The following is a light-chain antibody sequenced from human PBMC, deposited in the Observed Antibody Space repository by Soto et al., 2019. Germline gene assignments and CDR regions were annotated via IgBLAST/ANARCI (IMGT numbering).Light chain of an antibody. V-gene: IGKV3-20*01. Sequence: DIVLTQSPGTLSLSPGERATLSCRASQTVSNNYLAWYQQRPGQAPRLLIYGASSRATGIPDRFVGSGSGTDFSLTIDRLEPEDLAVYYCQQYHSWPAFGRGTKVEIK. CDR2: GAS. CDR3: QQYHSWPA. CDR1: QTVSNNY. J-gene: IGKJ4*02.